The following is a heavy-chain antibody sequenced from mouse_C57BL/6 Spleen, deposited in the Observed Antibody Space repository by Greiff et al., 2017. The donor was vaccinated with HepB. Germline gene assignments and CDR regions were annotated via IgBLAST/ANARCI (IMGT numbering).Heavy chain of an antibody. D-gene: IGHD4-1*01. Sequence: QLQQSGPELVKPGASVKMSCKASGYTFTDYNMHWVKQSHGKSLEWIGYINPNNGGTSYNQKFKGKATLTVNKSSSTAYMELRSLTSEVSAVYYCASELTGYFDYWGQGTTLTVSS. J-gene: IGHJ2*01. CDR3: ASELTGYFDY. CDR2: INPNNGGT. CDR1: GYTFTDYN. V-gene: IGHV1-22*01.